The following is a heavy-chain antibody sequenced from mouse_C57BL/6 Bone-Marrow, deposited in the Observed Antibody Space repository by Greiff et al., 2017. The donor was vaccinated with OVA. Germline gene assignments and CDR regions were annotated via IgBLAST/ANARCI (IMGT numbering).Heavy chain of an antibody. J-gene: IGHJ4*01. Sequence: VKLQQPGTELVKPGASVKLSCKASGYTFTSYWLHWVKQRPGQGLEWIGNINPSNGGTNYNEKFKRKATLTVDKSSSTAYMQLSSLTSEDSAVYFYGNYEYYYAMDYWGQGTSVTVSS. CDR3: GNYEYYYAMDY. CDR2: INPSNGGT. V-gene: IGHV1-53*01. D-gene: IGHD2-1*01. CDR1: GYTFTSYW.